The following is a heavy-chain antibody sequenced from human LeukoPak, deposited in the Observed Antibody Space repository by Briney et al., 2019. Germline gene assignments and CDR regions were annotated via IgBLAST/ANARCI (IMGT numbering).Heavy chain of an antibody. CDR2: INHSGST. CDR1: GGSFSGYY. V-gene: IGHV4-34*01. Sequence: SETLSLTCAVYGGSFSGYYWSWIRQPPGKGLEWIGEINHSGSTNYNPSLKSRVTISVDTSKNQFSLKLSSVTDADTAVYYCARGRTYYDFWSGSNWFDPWGQGTLVTVSS. D-gene: IGHD3-3*01. CDR3: ARGRTYYDFWSGSNWFDP. J-gene: IGHJ5*02.